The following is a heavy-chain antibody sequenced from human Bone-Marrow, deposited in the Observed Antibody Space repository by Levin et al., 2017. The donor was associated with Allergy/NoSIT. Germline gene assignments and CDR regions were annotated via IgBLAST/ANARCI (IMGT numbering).Heavy chain of an antibody. V-gene: IGHV3-23*01. CDR3: AKGDRFRTYCGGDCQPPENADIDY. CDR1: GFTFSSYA. CDR2: ISGSGGST. J-gene: IGHJ4*02. Sequence: RGESLKISCAASGFTFSSYAMSWVRQAPGKGLEWVSAISGSGGSTYYADSVKGRFTISRDNSKNTLYLQMNSLRAEDTAVYYCAKGDRFRTYCGGDCQPPENADIDYWGQGTLVTVSS. D-gene: IGHD2-21*01.